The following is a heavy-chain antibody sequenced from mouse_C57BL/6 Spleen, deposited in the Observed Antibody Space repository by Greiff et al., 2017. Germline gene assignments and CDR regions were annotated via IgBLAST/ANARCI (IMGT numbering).Heavy chain of an antibody. CDR3: AIEVVAPGFAY. D-gene: IGHD1-1*01. Sequence: QVHVKQPGAELVKPGASVKVSCKASGYTFTSYWMHWVKQRPGQGLEWIGRIHPSDSDTNYNQKFKGKATLTVDKSSSTAYMQLSSLTSEDSAVYYGAIEVVAPGFAYWGQGTLVTVSA. J-gene: IGHJ3*01. CDR1: GYTFTSYW. V-gene: IGHV1-74*01. CDR2: IHPSDSDT.